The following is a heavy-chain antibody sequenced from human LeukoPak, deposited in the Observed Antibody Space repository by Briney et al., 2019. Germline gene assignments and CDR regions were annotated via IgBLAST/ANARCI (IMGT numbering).Heavy chain of an antibody. CDR2: THYTGNT. J-gene: IGHJ4*02. Sequence: ASETLSLTCSVPSDSINYYYWNWIRQPPGKELEWTAYTHYTGNTKSNPSLKSRVTTSVDTSKSQFSLKLSSVTAADTAVYYCAKWSSTLKAFDFWGQGILAIVSS. D-gene: IGHD2-8*01. V-gene: IGHV4-59*08. CDR3: AKWSSTLKAFDF. CDR1: SDSINYYY.